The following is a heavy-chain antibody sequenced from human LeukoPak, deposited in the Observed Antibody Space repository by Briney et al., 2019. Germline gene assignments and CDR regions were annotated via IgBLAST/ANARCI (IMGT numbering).Heavy chain of an antibody. Sequence: SETLSLTCTVSGASISSSSSSWGWVRQPPGKGPEWIGSIYYSGLTYDNPSLKSRVSISVDPSKNHFSLKVSSVTAADTAFYYCASGTFDDYGDYDRGDYFDHWGQGTLVTVSS. J-gene: IGHJ4*02. CDR1: GASISSSSSS. CDR2: IYYSGLT. D-gene: IGHD4-17*01. CDR3: ASGTFDDYGDYDRGDYFDH. V-gene: IGHV4-39*02.